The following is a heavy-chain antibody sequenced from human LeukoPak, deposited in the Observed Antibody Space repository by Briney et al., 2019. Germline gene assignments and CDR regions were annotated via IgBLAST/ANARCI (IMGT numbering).Heavy chain of an antibody. Sequence: SETLSLTCTVSGGSISSYYWSWIRQPPGKRLEWIGHIYYSGSTNYNPSLKSRVTISVDTSKNQFSLKLSSVTAADTAVYYCASRSSIWSGYQDALYYFDSWGQGTLVTVSS. J-gene: IGHJ4*02. CDR2: IYYSGST. V-gene: IGHV4-59*01. D-gene: IGHD3-3*01. CDR1: GGSISSYY. CDR3: ASRSSIWSGYQDALYYFDS.